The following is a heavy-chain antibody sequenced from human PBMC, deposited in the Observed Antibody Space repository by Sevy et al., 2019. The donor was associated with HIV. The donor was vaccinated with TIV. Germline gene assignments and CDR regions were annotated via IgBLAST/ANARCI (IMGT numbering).Heavy chain of an antibody. CDR1: GYTFTNYG. J-gene: IGHJ5*02. CDR2: ISTHNGDT. Sequence: ASVKVSCKASGYTFTNYGISWVRQAPGQGLEWMGWISTHNGDTNYAQKLQDRVTMTTDTSTSTAYMELRSLRSDDTAVYYCARRIYYDSSAYYWWFDPWGQGTLVTVSS. CDR3: ARRIYYDSSAYYWWFDP. V-gene: IGHV1-18*01. D-gene: IGHD3-22*01.